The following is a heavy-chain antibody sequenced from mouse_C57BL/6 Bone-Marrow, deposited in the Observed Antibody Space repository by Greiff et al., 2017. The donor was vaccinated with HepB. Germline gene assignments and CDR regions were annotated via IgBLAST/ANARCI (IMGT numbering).Heavy chain of an antibody. Sequence: EVQRVESEGGLVQPGSSMKLSCTASGFTFSDYYMAWVRQVPEKGLEWVANINYDGSSTYYLDSLKSRFIISRDNAKNILYLQMSSLKSEDTATYYCARVDSGSSYFDYWGQGTTLTVSS. J-gene: IGHJ2*01. D-gene: IGHD1-1*01. CDR1: GFTFSDYY. V-gene: IGHV5-16*01. CDR2: INYDGSST. CDR3: ARVDSGSSYFDY.